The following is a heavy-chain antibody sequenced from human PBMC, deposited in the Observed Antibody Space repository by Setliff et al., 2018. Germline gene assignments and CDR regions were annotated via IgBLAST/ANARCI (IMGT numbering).Heavy chain of an antibody. J-gene: IGHJ3*02. D-gene: IGHD2-21*02. CDR3: ARVFGDNDLPDI. CDR2: IYYDGRT. V-gene: IGHV4-39*07. CDR1: GESFSNNY. Sequence: ETLSLTCSVYGESFSNNYWSWIRQPPGKGLEWIASIYYDGRTFAHPSVRGRVTISEDTSKNHFSLRMTSVTAADTAMYYCARVFGDNDLPDIWGRGTMVTVSS.